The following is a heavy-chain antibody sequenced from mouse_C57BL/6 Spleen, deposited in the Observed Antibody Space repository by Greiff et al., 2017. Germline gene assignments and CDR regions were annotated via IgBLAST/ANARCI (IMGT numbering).Heavy chain of an antibody. CDR2: ISYDGSN. CDR1: GYSITSGYY. J-gene: IGHJ2*01. V-gene: IGHV3-6*01. D-gene: IGHD2-2*01. Sequence: VQLKQSGPGLVKPSQSLSLTCSVTGYSITSGYYWNWIRQFPGNKLEWMGYISYDGSNNYNPSLKNRISITRDTSKNQLFLKLNSVTTEDTATYYCARDGYPYYFDYWGQGTTLTVSS. CDR3: ARDGYPYYFDY.